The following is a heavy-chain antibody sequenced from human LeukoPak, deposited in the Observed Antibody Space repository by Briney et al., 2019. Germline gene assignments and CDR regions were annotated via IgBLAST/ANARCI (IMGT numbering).Heavy chain of an antibody. J-gene: IGHJ4*02. V-gene: IGHV3-7*01. Sequence: PGGSLRLSCTASGFTFSDYWMTWVRQAPGKGLEWVANIKQDGSAKYYVDSVKGRFTISRDNAKNSLYLQMDSLRVEDTATYSCARWRGSTSERSDYWGQGTLVTVSS. CDR2: IKQDGSAK. CDR3: ARWRGSTSERSDY. CDR1: GFTFSDYW. D-gene: IGHD2-2*01.